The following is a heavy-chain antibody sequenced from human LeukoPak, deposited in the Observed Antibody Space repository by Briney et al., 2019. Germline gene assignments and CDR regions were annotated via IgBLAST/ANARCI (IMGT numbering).Heavy chain of an antibody. CDR3: AGDVATITKDY. CDR2: ISAYNGNT. J-gene: IGHJ4*02. D-gene: IGHD5-12*01. CDR1: EYTFSVYH. Sequence: ASVKVSCKASEYTFSVYHIHWVRQAPGQGLEWMGWISAYNGNTNYAQKLQGRVTMTTDTSTSTAYMELRSLRSDDTAVYYCAGDVATITKDYWGQGTLVTVSS. V-gene: IGHV1-18*04.